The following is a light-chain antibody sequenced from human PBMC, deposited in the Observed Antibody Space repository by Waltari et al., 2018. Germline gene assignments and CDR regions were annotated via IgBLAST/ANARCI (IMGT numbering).Light chain of an antibody. CDR1: QSISTY. V-gene: IGKV1-39*01. J-gene: IGKJ5*01. CDR3: QQSYAPPPT. Sequence: QMTQSPSSLSASVGDRVTIACRASQSISTYLNWYRHKPGKAPELLIFAASSLQSGVPSRVSGSGSGTDFTLTISSLQAEDFATYYCQQSYAPPPTFGQGTRLDIK. CDR2: AAS.